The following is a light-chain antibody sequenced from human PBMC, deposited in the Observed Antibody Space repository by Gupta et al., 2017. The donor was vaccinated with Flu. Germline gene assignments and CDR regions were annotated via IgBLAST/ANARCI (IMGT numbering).Light chain of an antibody. V-gene: IGLV1-51*02. CDR2: ENN. CDR3: VTEESSGSWV. CDR1: SLNSGNNY. Sequence: KDNSAASGSSLNSGNNYVSCHQHPPGTPHILLIYENNRRPAGIPARFSGSKAGTAATLCITGRQKGDDADYYCVTEESSGSWVFGGGTKLTVL. J-gene: IGLJ3*02.